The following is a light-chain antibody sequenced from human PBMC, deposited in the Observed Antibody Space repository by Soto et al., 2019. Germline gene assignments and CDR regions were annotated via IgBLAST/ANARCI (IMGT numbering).Light chain of an antibody. CDR2: EVS. Sequence: QSALTQPPSASGSPGQLVTISCTGSSSDVGRYNYVSWYQQHPGKAPKLIIYEVSKRPSGVPDRFSGSKSGNTASLTVSGLQAEDEAHYYCGSYAGSNNFDVFGTGTKATVL. J-gene: IGLJ1*01. CDR3: GSYAGSNNFDV. CDR1: SSDVGRYNY. V-gene: IGLV2-8*01.